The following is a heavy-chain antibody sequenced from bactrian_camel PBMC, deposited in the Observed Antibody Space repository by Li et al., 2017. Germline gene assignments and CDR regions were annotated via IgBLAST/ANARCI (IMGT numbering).Heavy chain of an antibody. V-gene: IGHV3-2*01. Sequence: QLVESGGGLVQPGGSLRLSCAASGFTFSNYYMSWVRQAPGKGLEWVSAVYADASNTYYADSVKGRFTISRDNAKNTVYLQMNVLKSEDTALYYCATLELEPKTYWGQGTQVTVS. CDR2: VYADASNT. J-gene: IGHJ4*01. CDR1: GFTFSNYY. CDR3: ATLELEPKTY.